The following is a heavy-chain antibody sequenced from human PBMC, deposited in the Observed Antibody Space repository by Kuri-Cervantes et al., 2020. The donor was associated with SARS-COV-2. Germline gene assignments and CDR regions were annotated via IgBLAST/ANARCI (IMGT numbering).Heavy chain of an antibody. V-gene: IGHV5-51*01. D-gene: IGHD4-17*01. Sequence: KVSCKGSGYSFTSYWIGWVRQMPGKGPEWMGIIYPGDSDTRYSPSFQGQVTISADKSISTAYLQWSSLKASDTAVYYCARVDYGDYLGYYYYGMDVWGQGTTVTVSS. CDR2: IYPGDSDT. CDR1: GYSFTSYW. CDR3: ARVDYGDYLGYYYYGMDV. J-gene: IGHJ6*02.